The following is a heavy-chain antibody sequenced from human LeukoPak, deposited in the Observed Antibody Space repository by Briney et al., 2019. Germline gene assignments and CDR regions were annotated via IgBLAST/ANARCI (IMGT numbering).Heavy chain of an antibody. J-gene: IGHJ4*02. CDR2: INHSGST. D-gene: IGHD5-12*01. Sequence: SETLSLTCAVYRGAFSGYYWSWIRQPPGKGLEWIGEINHSGSTNYNPSLKSRVTISVDTSKKQFSLKLRSVPAAETAVYYCARAKQVATQPHFAYWGQGTLVTVSS. CDR3: ARAKQVATQPHFAY. V-gene: IGHV4-34*01. CDR1: RGAFSGYY.